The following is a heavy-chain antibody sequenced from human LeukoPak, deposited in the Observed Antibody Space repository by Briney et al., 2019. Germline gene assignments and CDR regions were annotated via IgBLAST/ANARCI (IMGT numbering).Heavy chain of an antibody. Sequence: GGSLRLSCAASGFTFRNYAMSWVRQAPGKGLEWVSVMSNSGGNTHYADSVKGRFTISRDNSKNTLYLQMNSLRAEDTAVYYCARDLPFDYWGQGTLVTVSS. CDR1: GFTFRNYA. J-gene: IGHJ4*02. CDR3: ARDLPFDY. V-gene: IGHV3-23*01. CDR2: MSNSGGNT.